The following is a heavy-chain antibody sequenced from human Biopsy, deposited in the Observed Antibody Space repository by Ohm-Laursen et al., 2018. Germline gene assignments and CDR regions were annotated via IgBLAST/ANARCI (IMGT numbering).Heavy chain of an antibody. J-gene: IGHJ2*01. D-gene: IGHD2/OR15-2a*01. Sequence: SDTLSLTWTVSGDSISSYYWGWIRQPPGKGLEWIGYVHYTGITDYNRSLQSRVTISVDTSKNHFSLRLRSVTPAATAIYYCARIGEYSPEGPVPGTFNLWAVAPWSLSPQ. CDR2: VHYTGIT. V-gene: IGHV4-59*07. CDR1: GDSISSYY. CDR3: ARIGEYSPEGPVPGTFNL.